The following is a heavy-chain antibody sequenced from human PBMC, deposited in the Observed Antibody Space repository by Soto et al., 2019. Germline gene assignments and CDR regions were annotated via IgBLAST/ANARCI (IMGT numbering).Heavy chain of an antibody. Sequence: QLHLQESGPGLVKPSETLSLTCTVSGGSISTSSYYWGWIRQPPGKGLEWIGNINYGGSTYYNPSLKSRVSISVDTSKNQFSLKLSSATAADTAVYTCASSAISGSSSGWADFDYWGQGTLVTVSS. J-gene: IGHJ4*02. CDR1: GGSISTSSYY. D-gene: IGHD6-19*01. CDR3: ASSAISGSSSGWADFDY. CDR2: INYGGST. V-gene: IGHV4-39*01.